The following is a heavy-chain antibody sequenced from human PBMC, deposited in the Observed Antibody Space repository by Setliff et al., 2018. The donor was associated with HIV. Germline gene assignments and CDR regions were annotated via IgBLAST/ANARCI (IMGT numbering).Heavy chain of an antibody. CDR3: VRDTTSGWMLTS. D-gene: IGHD6-25*01. J-gene: IGHJ4*02. CDR1: GFSFSSFG. CDR2: ISLDTRPI. Sequence: GESLKISCAASGFSFSSFGMNWVRQAPGKGLEWISYISLDTRPIYYADSVRGRFTVSRDNAGASLFLQMNSLRAEDTAIYYCVRDTTSGWMLTSWGQGTLVTSPQ. V-gene: IGHV3-48*04.